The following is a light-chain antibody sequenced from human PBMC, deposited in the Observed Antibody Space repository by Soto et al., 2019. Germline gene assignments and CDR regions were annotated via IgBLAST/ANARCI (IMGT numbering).Light chain of an antibody. CDR2: DAS. Sequence: EIVLTQSPATLSLSPGERATLSCRASQSVSSYLAWYQQKPGQAPRLLIYDASNRATGIPARFSGSGSGTDFTLTISSLEPEDFAVYYCQQRSNWHTWTFGQGTRWIS. CDR3: QQRSNWHTWT. V-gene: IGKV3-11*01. CDR1: QSVSSY. J-gene: IGKJ1*01.